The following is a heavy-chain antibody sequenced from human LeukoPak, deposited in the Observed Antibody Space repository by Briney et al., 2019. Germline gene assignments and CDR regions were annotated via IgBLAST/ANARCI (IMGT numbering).Heavy chain of an antibody. CDR1: GFKFSSEW. CDR2: IREDGSEK. Sequence: PGGSLRLSXAASGFKFSSEWMSWVRQAPGKGLEWVANIREDGSEKYYVGSVKGRFTISRDNAKNSLYLQMSSLRAEDTAVYYCVRHSSGYSWGQGTLVTVSS. CDR3: VRHSSGYS. D-gene: IGHD3-22*01. J-gene: IGHJ4*02. V-gene: IGHV3-7*01.